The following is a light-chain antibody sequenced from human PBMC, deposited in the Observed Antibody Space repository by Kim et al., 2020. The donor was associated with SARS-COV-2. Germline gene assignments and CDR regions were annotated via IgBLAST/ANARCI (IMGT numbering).Light chain of an antibody. CDR2: EVS. V-gene: IGLV2-23*02. CDR1: SSDVGSYNL. CDR3: CSYAGSSTF. Sequence: QSALTQPASVSGSPGQSITISCTGTSSDVGSYNLVSWCQQHPGKAPKLMIYEVSKRPSGVSNRFSGSKSGNTASLTISGLQAEDEADYYCCSYAGSSTFFGTGTKVTVL. J-gene: IGLJ1*01.